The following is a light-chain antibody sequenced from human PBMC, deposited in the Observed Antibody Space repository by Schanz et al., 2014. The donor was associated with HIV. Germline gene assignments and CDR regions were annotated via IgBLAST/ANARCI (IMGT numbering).Light chain of an antibody. J-gene: IGLJ3*02. CDR2: NTN. Sequence: QAVVTQEPSFSVSPGGTVTLTCGLSSGSVSSPYSPSWPQQTPGQAPRTLIYNTNTRSSGVPDRFSGSILGNKAALTITGAQADDESGYYCVVYMGSGIWVFGGGTKVTVL. CDR1: SGSVSSPYS. CDR3: VVYMGSGIWV. V-gene: IGLV8-61*01.